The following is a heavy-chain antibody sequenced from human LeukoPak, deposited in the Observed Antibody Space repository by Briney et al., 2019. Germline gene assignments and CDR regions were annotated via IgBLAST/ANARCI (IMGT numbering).Heavy chain of an antibody. CDR3: AGALGGYDRWFDP. Sequence: SETLSLTCTVSGGSLSTYYWSWIRQPPGKGLEWIGYISYSGTTNYNPSLKSRVTISVDTSSNQFSLKLSSVTAADTAVYYCAGALGGYDRWFDPWGRGTLVTVSS. J-gene: IGHJ5*02. CDR2: ISYSGTT. V-gene: IGHV4-59*01. D-gene: IGHD5-12*01. CDR1: GGSLSTYY.